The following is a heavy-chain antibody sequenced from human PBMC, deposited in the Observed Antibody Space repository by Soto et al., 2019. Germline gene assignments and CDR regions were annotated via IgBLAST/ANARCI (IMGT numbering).Heavy chain of an antibody. J-gene: IGHJ6*02. V-gene: IGHV3-30-3*01. CDR3: ARDEIRFSWAYGMDV. D-gene: IGHD3-3*01. CDR1: GFTFSSYA. Sequence: HVQLVESGGGVVQPGRSLRLSCAASGFTFSSYAMHWVRHAPGKGLEWVAVISYDGSNKYYADSVKGRFTISRDNSKNTLYLQMNSMRAEDTAVYYCARDEIRFSWAYGMDVWGQGTTVTVSS. CDR2: ISYDGSNK.